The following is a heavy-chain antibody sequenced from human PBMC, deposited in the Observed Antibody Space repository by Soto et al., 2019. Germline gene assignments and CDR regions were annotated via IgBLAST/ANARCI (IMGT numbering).Heavy chain of an antibody. Sequence: QVQLQQWGAGLLKPSETLSLTCAVYGGSFSGYYWSWIRQPPGKGLEWIGEINHSGSTNYNPSLKSRVTISVDTSKNQFSLKLSSVTAADTAVYYCARGGYYDFWSGYNRTAPPSYWFDPWGQGTLVTVSS. CDR2: INHSGST. J-gene: IGHJ5*02. CDR1: GGSFSGYY. D-gene: IGHD3-3*01. V-gene: IGHV4-34*01. CDR3: ARGGYYDFWSGYNRTAPPSYWFDP.